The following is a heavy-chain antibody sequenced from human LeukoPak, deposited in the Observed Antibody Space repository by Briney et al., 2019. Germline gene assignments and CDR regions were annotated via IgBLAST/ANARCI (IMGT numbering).Heavy chain of an antibody. Sequence: SETLSLSCGVYGGSFNGYYWSWIRQPPGKGLEWIGEISHSGNTNYNPSLKSRVTMSVDMSTKQLSLRLSSVTAADTAVYYCAECLIVTVAARGYRCYMDVWGNGTTVAVSS. CDR3: AECLIVTVAARGYRCYMDV. J-gene: IGHJ6*03. D-gene: IGHD2-21*02. CDR1: GGSFNGYY. V-gene: IGHV4-34*01. CDR2: ISHSGNT.